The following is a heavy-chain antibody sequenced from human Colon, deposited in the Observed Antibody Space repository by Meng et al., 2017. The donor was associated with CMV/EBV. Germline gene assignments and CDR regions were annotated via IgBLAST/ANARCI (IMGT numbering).Heavy chain of an antibody. V-gene: IGHV1-8*01. Sequence: ASVKVSCKASGYSFNTYDITWVRQARGQGLEWMGWMNPNGGTVRYARKFQGRVTMTRDTSINTSYMELSSLNSEDTGVYYCARSQAREVVDSSGPYYSRPIDNWGQGTLVTVSS. D-gene: IGHD3-22*01. CDR2: MNPNGGTV. CDR1: GYSFNTYD. CDR3: ARSQAREVVDSSGPYYSRPIDN. J-gene: IGHJ4*02.